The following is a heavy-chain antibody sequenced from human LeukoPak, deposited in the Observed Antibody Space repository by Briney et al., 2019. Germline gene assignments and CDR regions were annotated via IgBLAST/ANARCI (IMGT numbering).Heavy chain of an antibody. V-gene: IGHV3-48*03. CDR1: GFTVSIYE. Sequence: GGSLRLSCLASGFTVSIYEMDWVRQAPGKGLEGVAYISDSGNIIYTDSVKGRFTISRDDAKNSLSLQMNSLRAEDTAVYYCTREGYGGSTDAFDIWGQGTMVTVS. J-gene: IGHJ3*02. CDR2: ISDSGNII. D-gene: IGHD4-23*01. CDR3: TREGYGGSTDAFDI.